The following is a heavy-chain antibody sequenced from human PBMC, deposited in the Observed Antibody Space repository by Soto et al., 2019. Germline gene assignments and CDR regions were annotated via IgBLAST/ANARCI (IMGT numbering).Heavy chain of an antibody. J-gene: IGHJ6*03. CDR2: ISWNSGSI. V-gene: IGHV3-9*01. D-gene: IGHD6-6*01. CDR1: GLTFDDYA. CDR3: AKDIWNSCSHLYYYYYMDV. Sequence: PGGSLRLSCAPSGLTFDDYAMHSVRQAPGKGLEWVSGISWNSGSIGYADSVKGRFTISRDNAKNSLYLQMNSLRAEDTALYYSAKDIWNSCSHLYYYYYMDVWGKGTTVTVSS.